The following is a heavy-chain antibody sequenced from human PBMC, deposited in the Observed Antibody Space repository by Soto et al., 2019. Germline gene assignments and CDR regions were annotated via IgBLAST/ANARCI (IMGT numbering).Heavy chain of an antibody. CDR3: ASSGAGSGDF. CDR2: VLNSGTT. D-gene: IGHD3-10*01. Sequence: PSETLSLTCTVSGASMSGYSWSWIRQPPGRGLEWIGLVLNSGTTNYNPSLKSRVSMSVDTYNNQISLKIYSVTAADTAVYYCASSGAGSGDFWGQGTLVTVSS. V-gene: IGHV4-59*01. CDR1: GASMSGYS. J-gene: IGHJ4*02.